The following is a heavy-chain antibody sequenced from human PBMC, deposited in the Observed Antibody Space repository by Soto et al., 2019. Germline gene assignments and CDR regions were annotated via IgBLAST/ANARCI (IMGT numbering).Heavy chain of an antibody. Sequence: QVQLVQSGAEVKKPGASVKVSCKAIGYSFTSHYMHWVRQAPGQGLEWMGTIFPGGVNIAYAQKFKGRVTMTKDTSTSTVDMELNSLSSEDTAVYYCARDLSWYDLVWGFDPWGQGTLVTVSS. D-gene: IGHD3-16*01. J-gene: IGHJ5*02. V-gene: IGHV1-46*03. CDR2: IFPGGVNI. CDR3: ARDLSWYDLVWGFDP. CDR1: GYSFTSHY.